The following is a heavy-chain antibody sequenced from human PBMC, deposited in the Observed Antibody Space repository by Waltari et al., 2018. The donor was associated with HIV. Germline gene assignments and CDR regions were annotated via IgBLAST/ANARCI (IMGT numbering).Heavy chain of an antibody. Sequence: EVQLVESGGGLVKPGGSLRLSCAASGFTFSSYSMNWVRQAPGKGLEWVSSSSSSSSYIYYADSVEGRVTISRDNAKNSLYLQMNSLRAEDTAVDYCATLVSSGWYYFDYWGQGTLVTVSS. V-gene: IGHV3-21*01. CDR2: SSSSSSYI. CDR1: GFTFSSYS. CDR3: ATLVSSGWYYFDY. J-gene: IGHJ4*02. D-gene: IGHD6-19*01.